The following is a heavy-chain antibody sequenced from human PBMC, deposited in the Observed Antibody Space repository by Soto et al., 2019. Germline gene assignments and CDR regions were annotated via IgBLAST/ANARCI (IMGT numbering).Heavy chain of an antibody. D-gene: IGHD2-15*01. CDR1: GFTVSSNY. V-gene: IGHV3-66*01. CDR3: ANNLCSGGSCYSGMDV. J-gene: IGHJ6*02. CDR2: IYSGGST. Sequence: PGGSLRLSCAASGFTVSSNYMSWVRQAPGKGLEWVSVIYSGGSTYYADSVKGRFTISRDNSKNTLYLQMNSLRAEDTAVYYCANNLCSGGSCYSGMDVWGQGTTVTVSS.